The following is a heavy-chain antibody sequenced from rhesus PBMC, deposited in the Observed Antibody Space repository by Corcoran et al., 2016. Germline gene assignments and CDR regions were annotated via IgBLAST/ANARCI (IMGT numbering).Heavy chain of an antibody. D-gene: IGHD2-15*01. Sequence: QLQLQESGPGLVKPSETLSVTCAVSGGSIRSSYWSWIRQAPGKGLEWFGYIYGSGSSTNYNPSLKSRVTLSVDTSKNQLSLKLSSVTTADTAVYYCARDTNNVYWGQGVLVTVSS. CDR2: IYGSGSST. CDR1: GGSIRSSY. J-gene: IGHJ4*01. CDR3: ARDTNNVY. V-gene: IGHV4-169*02.